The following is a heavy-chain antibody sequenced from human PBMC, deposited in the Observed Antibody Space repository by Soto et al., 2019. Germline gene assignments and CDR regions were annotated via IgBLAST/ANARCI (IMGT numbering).Heavy chain of an antibody. CDR1: GFTFSDYG. J-gene: IGHJ4*02. CDR3: ASSMGRGGNDY. D-gene: IGHD3-10*01. CDR2: IKTDGSGK. V-gene: IGHV3-7*03. Sequence: EVQLLESGGGLVQPGGSLRLSCAASGFTFSDYGMSWVRQAPGKGLECVANIKTDGSGKYYVDPVKGRFTISRDNAKNSLYLQMNSLRAEDTAVYYCASSMGRGGNDYWGQGTLVAVSS.